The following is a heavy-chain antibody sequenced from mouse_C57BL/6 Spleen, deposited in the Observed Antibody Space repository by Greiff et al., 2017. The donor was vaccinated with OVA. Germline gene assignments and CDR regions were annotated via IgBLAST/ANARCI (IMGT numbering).Heavy chain of an antibody. CDR2: ISDGGSYT. D-gene: IGHD2-3*01. CDR3: AGDLIYDDYYIDY. J-gene: IGHJ2*01. Sequence: EVMLVESGGGLVKPGGSLKLSCAASGFTFSSYAMSWVRQTPEKRLEWVATISDGGSYTYYPDNVKGRFTISRDNAKNNLYLQMSHLKYEDTAMYYCAGDLIYDDYYIDYWGQGTTLTVSS. CDR1: GFTFSSYA. V-gene: IGHV5-4*01.